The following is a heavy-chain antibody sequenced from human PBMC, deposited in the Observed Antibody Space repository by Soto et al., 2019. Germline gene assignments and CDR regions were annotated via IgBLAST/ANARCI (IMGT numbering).Heavy chain of an antibody. CDR3: ARDIGLLGTFDY. CDR1: GFTVSSTY. J-gene: IGHJ4*02. V-gene: IGHV3-66*01. CDR2: IYSGGST. Sequence: EVRLVESGGGLVQPGGSLRLSCAASGFTVSSTYMHWVRQAPGKGLEWVSLIYSGGSTYYADSVKGRFTISRDNSKNTLHLQMNSLRAEDTPVYYCARDIGLLGTFDYWGQGTLVTVSS. D-gene: IGHD3-16*01.